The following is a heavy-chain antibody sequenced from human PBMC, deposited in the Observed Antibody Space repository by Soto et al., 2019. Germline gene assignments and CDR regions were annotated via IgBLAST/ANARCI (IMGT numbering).Heavy chain of an antibody. CDR2: LNWNGGTT. D-gene: IGHD6-13*01. Sequence: GGSLRLSCAASGFTFDDYAMSWVRQAPGKGLEWVSGLNWNGGTTTYADSVKGRFTISRDNAKNSLYLQMNSLRAEDTALYYCARGRGAAPGPFDSWGQGTLVTVSS. CDR1: GFTFDDYA. J-gene: IGHJ4*02. V-gene: IGHV3-20*04. CDR3: ARGRGAAPGPFDS.